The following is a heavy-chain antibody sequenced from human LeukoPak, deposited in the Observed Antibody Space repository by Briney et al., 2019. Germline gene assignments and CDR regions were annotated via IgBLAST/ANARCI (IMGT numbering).Heavy chain of an antibody. Sequence: GGSLRLSCAASGCTFSGYAMTWVRQAPGKGLEWVSAISRSGGDTEYADSVKGRFTISRDNSKNTLYMQMNSLRAEDAAVYYCAKCGTTCYANAFYIWGQGTLVTVSS. D-gene: IGHD2-2*01. CDR3: AKCGTTCYANAFYI. J-gene: IGHJ4*02. V-gene: IGHV3-23*01. CDR1: GCTFSGYA. CDR2: ISRSGGDT.